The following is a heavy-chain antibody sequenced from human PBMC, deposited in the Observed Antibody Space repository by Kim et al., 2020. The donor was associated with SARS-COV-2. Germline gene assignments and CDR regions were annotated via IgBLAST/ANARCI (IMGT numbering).Heavy chain of an antibody. Sequence: TTYDADSVKGRFTISRDNSKNPFYLQVDSLRAEDTAVYFCAARFGYQFDYWGQGTLVTVSS. CDR3: AARFGYQFDY. V-gene: IGHV3-23*01. D-gene: IGHD6-25*01. CDR2: TT. J-gene: IGHJ4*02.